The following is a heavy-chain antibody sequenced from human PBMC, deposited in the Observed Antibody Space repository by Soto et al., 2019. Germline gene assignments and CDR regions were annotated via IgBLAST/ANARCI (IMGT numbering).Heavy chain of an antibody. Sequence: GESLKISCAASGFTFSSYAMHWVRQAPGKGLEWVAVISYDGSNKYYADSVKGRFTISRDNSKNTLYLQMNSLRAEDTAVYYCARDLIVVVPAAILFSYYYYGMDVWGQGTTVTVSS. V-gene: IGHV3-30-3*01. J-gene: IGHJ6*02. CDR2: ISYDGSNK. CDR3: ARDLIVVVPAAILFSYYYYGMDV. CDR1: GFTFSSYA. D-gene: IGHD2-2*02.